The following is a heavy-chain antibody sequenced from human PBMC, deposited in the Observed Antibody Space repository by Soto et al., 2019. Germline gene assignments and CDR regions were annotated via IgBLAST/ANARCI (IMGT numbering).Heavy chain of an antibody. CDR2: IWYDGSKK. CDR1: GFTFSSYG. CDR3: AKDQSRYSSSPDY. Sequence: PGGSLRLSCAASGFTFSSYGMNWVRQVPGKGLEWVADIWYDGSKKNYADSLKGRFTISRDNSKNTLYLQMNSLRAEDTALYYCAKDQSRYSSSPDYWGQGTLVTVSS. J-gene: IGHJ4*02. D-gene: IGHD6-6*01. V-gene: IGHV3-30*02.